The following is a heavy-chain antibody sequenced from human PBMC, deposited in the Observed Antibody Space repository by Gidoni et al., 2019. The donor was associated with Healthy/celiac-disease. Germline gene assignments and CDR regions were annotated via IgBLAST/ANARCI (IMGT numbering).Heavy chain of an antibody. Sequence: QLQLQESGPGLVKPSETLSLTCTVSGGSTSSSDYCWGWIRQPPGKGLEWIGSIYYSGSPSYNPSLKSRVTISVDTSKNQFSLKLSSVTAADTAVYYCAGAGDYYYGMDVWGQGTTVTVSS. J-gene: IGHJ6*02. CDR3: AGAGDYYYGMDV. CDR1: GGSTSSSDYC. V-gene: IGHV4-39*01. CDR2: IYYSGSP.